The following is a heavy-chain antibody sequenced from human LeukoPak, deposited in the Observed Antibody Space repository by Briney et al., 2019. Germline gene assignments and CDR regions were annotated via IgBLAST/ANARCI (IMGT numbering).Heavy chain of an antibody. CDR2: INPSGGST. CDR1: GYTFTSYY. D-gene: IGHD1-26*01. J-gene: IGHJ4*02. CDR3: ARAPWYSVSYSPFDY. Sequence: ASVKVSCKASGYTFTSYYMHWVRQAPGQGLEWMGIINPSGGSTSYAQKFQGRVTMTRDMSTSTVYMELSSLRSEDTAVYYCARAPWYSVSYSPFDYWGQGTLVTVSS. V-gene: IGHV1-46*01.